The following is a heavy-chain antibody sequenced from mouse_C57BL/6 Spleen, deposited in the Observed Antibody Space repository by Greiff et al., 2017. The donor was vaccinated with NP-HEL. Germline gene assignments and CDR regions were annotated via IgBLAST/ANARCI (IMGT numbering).Heavy chain of an antibody. CDR3: ASDYGSSYTWFAY. Sequence: EVKLVESGGGLVKPGGSLKLSCAASGFTFSDYGMPWVRQAPEKGLEWVAYINSGSSTIYYADTVKGRFTISRDNAKNTLFLQMTSLRSEDTAMYYCASDYGSSYTWFAYWGQGTLVTVSA. D-gene: IGHD1-1*01. V-gene: IGHV5-17*01. CDR1: GFTFSDYG. J-gene: IGHJ3*01. CDR2: INSGSSTI.